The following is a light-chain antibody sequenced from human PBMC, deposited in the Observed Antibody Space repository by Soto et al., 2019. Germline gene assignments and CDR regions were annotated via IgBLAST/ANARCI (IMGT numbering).Light chain of an antibody. Sequence: EIVLTQSPGTLSLSPGERATLSCRASQSVSSSFFGWYQQKPGQAPSLLIYAASSRATVLPDRCSGSGSGTDFTLTSSRLEPEYFAVYYCQQYGSSGTFGEGTKVEIK. CDR1: QSVSSSF. V-gene: IGKV3-20*01. CDR3: QQYGSSGT. J-gene: IGKJ4*01. CDR2: AAS.